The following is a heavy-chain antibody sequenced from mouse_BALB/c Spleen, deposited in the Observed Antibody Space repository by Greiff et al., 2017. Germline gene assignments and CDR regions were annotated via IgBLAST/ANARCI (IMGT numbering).Heavy chain of an antibody. CDR3: ARGSREAMDY. D-gene: IGHD1-1*01. CDR2: IYPGDGDT. J-gene: IGHJ4*01. V-gene: IGHV1-87*01. CDR1: GYTFTSYW. Sequence: QVQLKQSGAELARPGASVKLSCKASGYTFTSYWMQWVKQRPGQGLEWIGAIYPGDGDTRYTQKFKGKATLTADKSSSTAYMQLSSLASEDSAVYYCARGSREAMDYWGQGTSVTVSS.